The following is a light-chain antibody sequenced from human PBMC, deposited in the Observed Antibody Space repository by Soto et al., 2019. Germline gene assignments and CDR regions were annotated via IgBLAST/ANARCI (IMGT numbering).Light chain of an antibody. J-gene: IGLJ3*02. CDR2: EVS. V-gene: IGLV2-14*01. Sequence: QSALTQPASVSGSPGQSITISCTGTSSDVGGYDYVSWFQQHPGKAPKLMISEVSSRPSGVSNRFSGSKSGNTASLTISGLQAEDEADYYCSSYTSSSTWVFGGGTKVTVL. CDR3: SSYTSSSTWV. CDR1: SSDVGGYDY.